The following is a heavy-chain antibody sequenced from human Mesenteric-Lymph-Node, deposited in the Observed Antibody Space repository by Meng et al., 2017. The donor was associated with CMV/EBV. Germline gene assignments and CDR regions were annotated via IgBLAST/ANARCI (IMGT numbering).Heavy chain of an antibody. CDR1: GGTFSSYA. Sequence: SVKVSCKASGGTFSSYAISWVRQAPGRGLEWMGGIIPILGIANYAQKFQGRVTITADKSTSTAYMELSSLRSEDTAVYYCASYYYDSSGYYKSSDYWGQGTLVTVSS. CDR3: ASYYYDSSGYYKSSDY. V-gene: IGHV1-69*10. J-gene: IGHJ4*02. CDR2: IIPILGIA. D-gene: IGHD3-22*01.